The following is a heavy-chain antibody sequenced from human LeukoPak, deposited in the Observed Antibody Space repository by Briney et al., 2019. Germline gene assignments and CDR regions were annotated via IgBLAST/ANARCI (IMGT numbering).Heavy chain of an antibody. CDR2: INDSGSP. D-gene: IGHD3-16*02. CDR3: ARGLGYVWGSYRYNRGYYFDY. Sequence: SETLSLTCAVYGGSFSGYYWSWIRQPPGKGLEWFGEINDSGSPNYNPSLKSRVTISVDTSKNQFSLKLSSVTAADTAVYYCARGLGYVWGSYRYNRGYYFDYWGQGTLVTVSS. V-gene: IGHV4-34*01. J-gene: IGHJ4*02. CDR1: GGSFSGYY.